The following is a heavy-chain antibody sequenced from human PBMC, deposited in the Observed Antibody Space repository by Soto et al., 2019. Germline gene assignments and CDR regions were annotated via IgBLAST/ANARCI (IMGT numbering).Heavy chain of an antibody. CDR3: ARVTAALYGMDV. D-gene: IGHD2-2*01. CDR2: INPNSGGT. Sequence: QVQLVQSGAEVKKPGASVKVSCKASGYTFTGYYMHWVRQAPGQGLEWMGWINPNSGGTNYAQKCQGWVTMTRDTSISTAYMELSRLRSDDTAVYYCARVTAALYGMDVWGQGTTVTVSS. J-gene: IGHJ6*02. V-gene: IGHV1-2*04. CDR1: GYTFTGYY.